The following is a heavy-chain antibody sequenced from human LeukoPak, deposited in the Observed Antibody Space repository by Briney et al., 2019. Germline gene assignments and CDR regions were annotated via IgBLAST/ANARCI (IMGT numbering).Heavy chain of an antibody. J-gene: IGHJ4*02. CDR2: VYYSGST. D-gene: IGHD5-18*01. CDR1: GGSISNYY. V-gene: IGHV4-59*01. Sequence: SETLSLTCSVSGGSISNYYWSWIRQPPGKGLEWIGYVYYSGSTYYNSSLKSRVTISVDTSKKQFSLNLSSVTAADTAVYYCARCGYSYGTGYYFDAWGQGTLVTVSS. CDR3: ARCGYSYGTGYYFDA.